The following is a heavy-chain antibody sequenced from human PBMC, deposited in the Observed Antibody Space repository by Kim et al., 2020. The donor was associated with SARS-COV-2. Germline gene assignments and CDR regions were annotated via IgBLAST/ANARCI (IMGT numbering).Heavy chain of an antibody. V-gene: IGHV5-51*01. J-gene: IGHJ4*02. Sequence: RSRPSFQGQVTISADKSISTAYLQWSSLKASDTAMYYCARQTTVAGHFDYWGQGTLVTVSS. CDR3: ARQTTVAGHFDY. D-gene: IGHD6-19*01.